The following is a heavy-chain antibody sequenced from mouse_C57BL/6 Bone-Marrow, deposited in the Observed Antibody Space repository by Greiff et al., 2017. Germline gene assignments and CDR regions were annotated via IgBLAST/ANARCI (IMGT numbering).Heavy chain of an antibody. J-gene: IGHJ3*01. CDR3: ARPYYCGSSPWFAY. Sequence: EVKLVESGGGLVKPGGSLKLSCAASGFTFSDYGMHWVRQAPEKGLEWVAYISSGSSNIYYADTVKGRFTISRDNAKNTLFRQMTRLRSVDTARYYCARPYYCGSSPWFAYWGQGTLVTVSA. CDR1: GFTFSDYG. D-gene: IGHD1-1*01. CDR2: ISSGSSNI. V-gene: IGHV5-17*01.